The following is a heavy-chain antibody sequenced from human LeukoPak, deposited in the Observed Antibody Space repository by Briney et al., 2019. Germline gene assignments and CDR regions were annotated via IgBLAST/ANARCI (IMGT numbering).Heavy chain of an antibody. D-gene: IGHD3-16*01. CDR2: ISSSSSYI. J-gene: IGHJ5*02. Sequence: GGSLRLSCAASGFTFSSYSMNWVRQAPGNGLEWVSSISSSSSYIYYADSVKGRFTISRDNAKNSLYLQMNSLRAEDTAVYYCARERLNVYNWFDPWGQGTLVTVSS. V-gene: IGHV3-21*01. CDR1: GFTFSSYS. CDR3: ARERLNVYNWFDP.